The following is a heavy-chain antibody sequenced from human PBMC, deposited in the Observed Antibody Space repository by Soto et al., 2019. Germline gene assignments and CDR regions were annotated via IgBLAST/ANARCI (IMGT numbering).Heavy chain of an antibody. D-gene: IGHD2-15*01. CDR2: IYYSGST. V-gene: IGHV4-31*03. Sequence: SQTLSLTCTVSVGSISRGGYYWVWIRHHPGKGLEWIGYIYYSGSTYYNPSLKSRVTISVDTSKNQFSLKLSSVTAADTAVYYCARDHIVYCSGGSCFYVWGQGTLVTVSS. CDR3: ARDHIVYCSGGSCFYV. J-gene: IGHJ4*02. CDR1: VGSISRGGYY.